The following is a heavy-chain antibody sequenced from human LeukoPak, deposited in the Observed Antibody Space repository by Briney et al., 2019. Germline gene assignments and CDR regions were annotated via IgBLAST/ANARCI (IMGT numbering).Heavy chain of an antibody. J-gene: IGHJ4*02. V-gene: IGHV3-21*01. CDR2: ISSSSSYI. CDR1: GFTFSNYS. Sequence: PGGSLRLSCAASGFTFSNYSMNWVRQTPGKGLEWVSSISSSSSYIYYADSVKGRFTISRDNAKNSLYLQMNSLRAEDTAVYYCARDPPSYYDSGAFDYWGQGTLVTVSS. D-gene: IGHD3-22*01. CDR3: ARDPPSYYDSGAFDY.